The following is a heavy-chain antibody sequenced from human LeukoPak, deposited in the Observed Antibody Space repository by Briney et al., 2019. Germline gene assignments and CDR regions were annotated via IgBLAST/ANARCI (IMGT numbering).Heavy chain of an antibody. CDR1: GFTFSTYW. V-gene: IGHV3-74*01. D-gene: IGHD3-10*01. Sequence: GGSLRLSCAASGFTFSTYWMHWVRQAPGKGLVWVSGINGDGSSTTYADSVKGRFTISRDNTKNTLYLQMNSLRAEDMAVYYCARGRFVPGDYWGQGTLVTVSS. CDR3: ARGRFVPGDY. CDR2: INGDGSST. J-gene: IGHJ4*02.